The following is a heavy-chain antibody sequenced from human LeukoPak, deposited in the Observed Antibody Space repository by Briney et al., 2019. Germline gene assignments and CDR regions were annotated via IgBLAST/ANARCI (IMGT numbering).Heavy chain of an antibody. CDR1: GGTFSSYA. V-gene: IGHV1-69*06. CDR2: IIPIFGTA. CDR3: ARAPIVVVTAPRDY. Sequence: SVKVSCTASGGTFSSYAISWVRQAPGQGLEWMGGIIPIFGTANYAQKFQGRVTITADKSTSTAYMELSSLRSEDTAVYYCARAPIVVVTAPRDYWGQGTLVTVSS. D-gene: IGHD2-21*02. J-gene: IGHJ4*02.